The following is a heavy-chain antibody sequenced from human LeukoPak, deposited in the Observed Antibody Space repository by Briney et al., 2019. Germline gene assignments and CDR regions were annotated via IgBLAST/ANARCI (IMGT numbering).Heavy chain of an antibody. CDR3: ARDVLGYCSSTSCYGYYFDY. CDR1: GYTFTGYH. V-gene: IGHV1-2*06. J-gene: IGHJ4*02. CDR2: INPNSGDT. D-gene: IGHD2-2*01. Sequence: ASVTVSCKASGYTFTGYHMHWVRQAPGQGLEWMGRINPNSGDTNYAQKFQGRVTMTRDTSISTAYMELSRLRSDDTAVYYCARDVLGYCSSTSCYGYYFDYWGQGTLVTVSS.